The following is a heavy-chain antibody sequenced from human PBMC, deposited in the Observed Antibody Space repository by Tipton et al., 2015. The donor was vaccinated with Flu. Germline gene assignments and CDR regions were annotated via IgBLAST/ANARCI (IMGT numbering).Heavy chain of an antibody. D-gene: IGHD1-14*01. CDR1: GFTFSSYG. J-gene: IGHJ6*02. CDR3: ARATTQDYYIYVMDV. V-gene: IGHV3-33*01. CDR2: IRYDGSNK. Sequence: QLVQSGGGVVQPGRSLRVSCAASGFTFSSYGMHWVRQAPGKGLEWVAVIRYDGSNKYYADSVKGRFTISRDNSKNTLYLQMNSLRAEDTAVYYCARATTQDYYIYVMDVWGQGTTVTVSS.